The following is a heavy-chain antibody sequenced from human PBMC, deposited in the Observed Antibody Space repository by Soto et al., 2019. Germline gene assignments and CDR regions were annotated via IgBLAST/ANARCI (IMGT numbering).Heavy chain of an antibody. D-gene: IGHD4-17*01. CDR3: AKEPSDPTVVTSDY. J-gene: IGHJ4*02. CDR2: ISGSGGST. Sequence: GGSLRLSCAASGFTFSSYAMSWVRQAPGKGLEWVSAISGSGGSTYYADSVKGWFTISRDNSKNTLYLQMNSLRAEDTAVYYCAKEPSDPTVVTSDYWGQGTLVTVSS. CDR1: GFTFSSYA. V-gene: IGHV3-23*01.